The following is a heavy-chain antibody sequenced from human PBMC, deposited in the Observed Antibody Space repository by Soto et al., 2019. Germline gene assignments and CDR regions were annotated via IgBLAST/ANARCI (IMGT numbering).Heavy chain of an antibody. CDR2: ISAYNGNT. V-gene: IGHV1-18*01. D-gene: IGHD3-9*01. CDR1: GYTFTSYG. Sequence: QVPLVQSGAEVKKPGASVKVSCKASGYTFTSYGISWVRQAPGQGLEWMGWISAYNGNTNYAQKLQGRVTMTTDTSTSTAYMELRSLRSDDTAVYYFAREPALRFFESLNWFDPWGQGNLVTVSS. CDR3: AREPALRFFESLNWFDP. J-gene: IGHJ5*02.